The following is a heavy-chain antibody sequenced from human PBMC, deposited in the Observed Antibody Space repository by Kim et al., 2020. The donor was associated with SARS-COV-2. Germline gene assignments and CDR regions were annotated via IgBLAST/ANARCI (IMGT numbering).Heavy chain of an antibody. D-gene: IGHD3-10*01. CDR2: ISNSGGST. CDR3: AKRSTVIRGITGGFDP. Sequence: GGSLRLSCAASGFTFSSYAMSWVRQAPGKGLEWVSSISNSGGSTYYADSVKGRFTISRDNSKNTLYLQMNSLRAEDTAIYYFAKRSTVIRGITGGFDPWGQGPLVAVYS. J-gene: IGHJ5*02. V-gene: IGHV3-23*01. CDR1: GFTFSSYA.